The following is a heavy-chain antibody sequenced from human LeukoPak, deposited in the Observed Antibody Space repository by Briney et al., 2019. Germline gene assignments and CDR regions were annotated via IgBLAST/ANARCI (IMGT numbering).Heavy chain of an antibody. J-gene: IGHJ4*02. D-gene: IGHD6-6*01. Sequence: GGSLRLSCAASGFTFDDYTMHWVRQAPGKGLEWVSLISWDGGSTYYADSVKGRFTISRDNAKNSLYLQMNSLRAEDTAVYYCVPEGDSSSWHYWSQGTLVSVSS. CDR3: VPEGDSSSWHY. CDR1: GFTFDDYT. CDR2: ISWDGGST. V-gene: IGHV3-43*01.